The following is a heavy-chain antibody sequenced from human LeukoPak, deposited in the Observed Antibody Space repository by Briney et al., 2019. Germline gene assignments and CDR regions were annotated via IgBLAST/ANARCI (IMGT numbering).Heavy chain of an antibody. Sequence: ASVEVSCKASGGTFSSYAISWVRQAPGQGLEWMGGIIPIFGTANYAQKFQGRVTITADESTSTAYMELSSLRSEDTAVYYCARGRMYYYDSSGYYDYWGQGTLVTVSS. D-gene: IGHD3-22*01. J-gene: IGHJ4*02. CDR3: ARGRMYYYDSSGYYDY. V-gene: IGHV1-69*13. CDR2: IIPIFGTA. CDR1: GGTFSSYA.